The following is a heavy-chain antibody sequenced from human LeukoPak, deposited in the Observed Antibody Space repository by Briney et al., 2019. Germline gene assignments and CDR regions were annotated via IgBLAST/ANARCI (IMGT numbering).Heavy chain of an antibody. CDR1: GDSVSSNSVS. CDR2: TYYRSQWSN. V-gene: IGHV6-1*01. Sequence: SQTLSLTCAISGDSVSSNSVSWNWIRQSPSRGLEWLGRTYYRSQWSNDYATSVKSRISINPDTSKNQFSLQLDSVTPEDTAVYYCARIRGGNIHFDHWGQGTLVTVSS. D-gene: IGHD4-23*01. CDR3: ARIRGGNIHFDH. J-gene: IGHJ4*02.